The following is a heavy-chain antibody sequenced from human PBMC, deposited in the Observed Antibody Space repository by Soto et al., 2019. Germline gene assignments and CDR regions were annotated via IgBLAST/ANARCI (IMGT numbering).Heavy chain of an antibody. J-gene: IGHJ6*02. Sequence: SQTLSLTCAISGDSVSSNSAAWNWIRQSPSRGLEWLGRIYYRSKWYNDYVVSVKSRITINPDTSKNQFSLHLNSVTPEDTAVYYCARLQDGSGASKGGMDVWGQGTTVTVSS. CDR1: GDSVSSNSAA. V-gene: IGHV6-1*01. CDR3: ARLQDGSGASKGGMDV. CDR2: IYYRSKWYN. D-gene: IGHD3-10*01.